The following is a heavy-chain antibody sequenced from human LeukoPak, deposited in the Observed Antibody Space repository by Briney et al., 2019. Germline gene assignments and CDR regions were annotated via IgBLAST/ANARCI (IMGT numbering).Heavy chain of an antibody. CDR3: ARGVVSIFGVVTFFDY. J-gene: IGHJ4*02. CDR1: GGSISSGSYY. CDR2: IYTSGST. D-gene: IGHD3-3*01. V-gene: IGHV4-61*02. Sequence: SGTLSLTCTVSGGSISSGSYYWSWIRQPAGKGLEWIGRIYTSGSTNYNPSLKSRVTISVDTSKNQFSLKLSSVTAADTAVCYCARGVVSIFGVVTFFDYWGQGTLVTVSS.